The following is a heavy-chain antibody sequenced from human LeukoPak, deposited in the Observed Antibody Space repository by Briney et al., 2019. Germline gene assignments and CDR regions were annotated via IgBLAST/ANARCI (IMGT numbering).Heavy chain of an antibody. J-gene: IGHJ4*02. CDR1: GFTFSRYW. CDR2: IKQDGSET. Sequence: GGSLRLSCAASGFTFSRYWMSWVRQAPGKGLEWVANIKQDGSETYYVDSVKGRFTISRDNAKNSLYLQMNSLRAEDTAVYYCAKEDSNGWYFFDYWGQGTLVTVSS. CDR3: AKEDSNGWYFFDY. D-gene: IGHD6-19*01. V-gene: IGHV3-7*05.